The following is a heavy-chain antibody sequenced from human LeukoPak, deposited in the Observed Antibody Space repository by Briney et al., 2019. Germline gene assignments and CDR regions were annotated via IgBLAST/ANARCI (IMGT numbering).Heavy chain of an antibody. Sequence: PSETLSLTCTVSGGSISSYYWSWIRQPPGEGLEWIGYIYYSGSTNYNPSLKSRVTISVDTSKNQFSLKLSSVTAADTAVYYCAREVGVDTAMVTYYFDYWGQGTLVTVSS. V-gene: IGHV4-59*01. D-gene: IGHD5-18*01. CDR1: GGSISSYY. CDR2: IYYSGST. CDR3: AREVGVDTAMVTYYFDY. J-gene: IGHJ4*02.